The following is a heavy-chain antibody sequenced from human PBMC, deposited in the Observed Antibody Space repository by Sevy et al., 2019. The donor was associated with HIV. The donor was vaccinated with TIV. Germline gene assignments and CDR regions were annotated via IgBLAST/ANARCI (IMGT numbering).Heavy chain of an antibody. CDR2: FYISDNT. V-gene: IGHV3-53*01. Sequence: GGSLRLSCEASGFNVSSTYMSWVRQAPGKGLEWVSVFYISDNTYYAESVKGRFTISRDNFKNTVQLQMDSLRAEDTALYYCATTTFRFFDNWGQGTLVTVSS. J-gene: IGHJ4*02. CDR3: ATTTFRFFDN. D-gene: IGHD3-3*01. CDR1: GFNVSSTY.